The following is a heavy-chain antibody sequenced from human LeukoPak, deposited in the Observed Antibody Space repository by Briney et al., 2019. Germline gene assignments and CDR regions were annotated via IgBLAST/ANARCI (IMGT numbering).Heavy chain of an antibody. Sequence: GGSLRLSCAGSGFVFSSYWMAWVRQAPGKGLEWVPNINEDGSDKNFVDSVKGRFTISRDNAKNSLYLQMNSLRAEDTAVYYCARDAAYGYDRFDFWGQGTQVTVSS. J-gene: IGHJ4*02. V-gene: IGHV3-7*01. CDR1: GFVFSSYW. CDR3: ARDAAYGYDRFDF. CDR2: INEDGSDK. D-gene: IGHD5-18*01.